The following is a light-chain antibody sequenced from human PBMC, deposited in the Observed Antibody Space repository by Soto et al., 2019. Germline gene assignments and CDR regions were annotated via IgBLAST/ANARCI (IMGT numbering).Light chain of an antibody. Sequence: EIGLTQSPGTLSLSPGERATLSCRASQSVSSSYLAWYQQKPGQAPRLLIYGASNRATGIPARFSGSGSGTDFTLTISSLEPEDFAVYYCQQRSDWPLTFGGGTRWIS. CDR1: QSVSSSY. CDR3: QQRSDWPLT. CDR2: GAS. V-gene: IGKV3D-20*02. J-gene: IGKJ4*01.